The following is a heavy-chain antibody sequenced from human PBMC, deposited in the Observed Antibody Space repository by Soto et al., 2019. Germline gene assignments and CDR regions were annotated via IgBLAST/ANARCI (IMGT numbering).Heavy chain of an antibody. CDR1: GFTFSNYW. V-gene: IGHV3-74*01. D-gene: IGHD2-15*01. Sequence: EVQLVESGGGLVQPGGSLRLSCAASGFTFSNYWMYWVRQAPGKGLVWVSRINSDGSVSSYADSVKGRLTISRDNVKNTLYLQMDGLRAEDTAVYYCARGDCVAGTCYSLAGSFYYYMDVWGKGTTVTVFS. J-gene: IGHJ6*03. CDR2: INSDGSVS. CDR3: ARGDCVAGTCYSLAGSFYYYMDV.